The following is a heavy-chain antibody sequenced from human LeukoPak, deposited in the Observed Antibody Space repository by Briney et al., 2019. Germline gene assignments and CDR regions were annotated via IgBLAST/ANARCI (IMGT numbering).Heavy chain of an antibody. J-gene: IGHJ4*02. V-gene: IGHV3-23*01. CDR1: GFTFSSYA. Sequence: GSLRLSCAASGFTFSSYAMSWVRQAPGKGLEWVSAISGSGGSTYYADSVKGRFTISRDNSKNTLYLQMNSLRAEDTAVYYCAKDGLGYCSGGSCYSDYWGQGTLVTVSS. CDR2: ISGSGGST. CDR3: AKDGLGYCSGGSCYSDY. D-gene: IGHD2-15*01.